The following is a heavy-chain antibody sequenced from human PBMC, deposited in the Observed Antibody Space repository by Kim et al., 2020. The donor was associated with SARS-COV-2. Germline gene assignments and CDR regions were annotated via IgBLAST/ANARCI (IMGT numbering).Heavy chain of an antibody. J-gene: IGHJ4*02. V-gene: IGHV3-21*01. Sequence: GGSLRLSCAASAFTFSHYYMNWVRQAPGQVLEWVSSISGNGYVYHADTVKGRFTLSRDNGKNSLYLQMNSLRAEDPAVYYCARGGGSWYFCVYWGQGTLVTGSS. CDR1: AFTFSHYY. D-gene: IGHD6-13*01. CDR2: ISGNGYV. CDR3: ARGGGSWYFCVY.